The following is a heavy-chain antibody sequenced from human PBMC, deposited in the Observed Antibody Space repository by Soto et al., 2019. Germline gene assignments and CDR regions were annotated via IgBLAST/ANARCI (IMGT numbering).Heavy chain of an antibody. D-gene: IGHD5-12*01. J-gene: IGHJ5*02. V-gene: IGHV1-69*02. CDR3: ARGPSGYDSHETTNWFDP. CDR2: IIPILGIA. Sequence: QVQLVQSGAEVKKPGSSVKVSCKASGGTFSSYTISWVRQAPGQGLEWMGRIIPILGIANYAQKFQGRVTITADKSTSTAYMELSSLRSEDTAVYYSARGPSGYDSHETTNWFDPWGQGTLVTVSS. CDR1: GGTFSSYT.